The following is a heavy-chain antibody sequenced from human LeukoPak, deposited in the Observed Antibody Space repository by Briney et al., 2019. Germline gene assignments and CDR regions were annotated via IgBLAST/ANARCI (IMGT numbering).Heavy chain of an antibody. CDR1: GGSVSDYY. Sequence: PSETLSLTCTVSGGSVSDYYWGWIRQPPGKGLEWIASIHNSGGINYNPSLQRRVTLAMDASRNQFSLKLTSVTAADTAVYYCARQEGVGAFDFWGQGSLVTVSS. CDR2: IHNSGGI. CDR3: ARQEGVGAFDF. D-gene: IGHD1-26*01. J-gene: IGHJ4*02. V-gene: IGHV4-59*08.